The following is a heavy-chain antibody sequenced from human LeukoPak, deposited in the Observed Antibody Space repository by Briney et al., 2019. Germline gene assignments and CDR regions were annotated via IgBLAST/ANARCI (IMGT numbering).Heavy chain of an antibody. D-gene: IGHD2-15*01. CDR3: ARATPPLLNDY. J-gene: IGHJ4*02. Sequence: GGSLRLSCAASGFTFTSYDITWVRQAPGKGLEWVSIISGSGGSTYHADSVKGRFTISRDNAKNSLYLQMNSLRAEDTAVYYCARATPPLLNDYWGQGTLVTVSS. CDR1: GFTFTSYD. CDR2: ISGSGGST. V-gene: IGHV3-21*01.